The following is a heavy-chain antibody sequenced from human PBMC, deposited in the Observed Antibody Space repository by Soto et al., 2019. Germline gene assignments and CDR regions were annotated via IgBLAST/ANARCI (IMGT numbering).Heavy chain of an antibody. CDR2: IKQDGSEK. V-gene: IGHV3-7*01. Sequence: PGGSLRLSCAASGFTFISYWMSWGRQAPGKGLEWVANIKQDGSEKYYVDSVKGRFTISRDNAKNSLYLQMNRLRAEDTAVYYCARDHIVGATNFDYWGQGTLVTVSS. D-gene: IGHD1-26*01. CDR3: ARDHIVGATNFDY. CDR1: GFTFISYW. J-gene: IGHJ4*02.